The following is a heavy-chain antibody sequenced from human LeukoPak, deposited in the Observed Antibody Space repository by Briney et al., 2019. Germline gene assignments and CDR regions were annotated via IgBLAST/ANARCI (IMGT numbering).Heavy chain of an antibody. CDR2: ISSSGSTI. CDR1: GFTFSSCE. D-gene: IGHD6-19*01. CDR3: ARDFGARGWFDY. Sequence: GGSLRLSCAASGFTFSSCEMNWVRQAPGKGLEWVSYISSSGSTIYYADSVKGRFTISRDNAKNSLFLQMNSLRAEDTAVYYCARDFGARGWFDYWGQGTLVTVSS. V-gene: IGHV3-48*03. J-gene: IGHJ4*02.